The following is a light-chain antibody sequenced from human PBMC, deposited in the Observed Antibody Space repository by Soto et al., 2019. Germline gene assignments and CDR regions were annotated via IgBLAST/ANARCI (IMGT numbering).Light chain of an antibody. CDR1: QSVINDY. V-gene: IGKV3-20*01. Sequence: EVVLTQSPGTLSLSPGERATLPCRASQSVINDYLAWYQQKPGQAPRLLIYGAPSRASGFPDRFSGSGFGTDFTLTISRLEPEDFAVYYCQQYGSSPITFGQGTRLEIK. J-gene: IGKJ5*01. CDR2: GAP. CDR3: QQYGSSPIT.